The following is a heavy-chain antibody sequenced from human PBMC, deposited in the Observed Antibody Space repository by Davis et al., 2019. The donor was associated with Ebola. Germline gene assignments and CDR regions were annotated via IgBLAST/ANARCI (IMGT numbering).Heavy chain of an antibody. J-gene: IGHJ4*02. CDR2: ISGDGGST. Sequence: PGGSLRLSCAASGFTFDDYAMHWVRQAPGKGLEWVSLISGDGGSTYYADSVKGRFTISRDNSKNTLYLQMNSLRAEDTAVYYCARGGPTTVVTQGAAYFDYWGQGTLVTVSS. CDR1: GFTFDDYA. V-gene: IGHV3-43*02. CDR3: ARGGPTTVVTQGAAYFDY. D-gene: IGHD4-23*01.